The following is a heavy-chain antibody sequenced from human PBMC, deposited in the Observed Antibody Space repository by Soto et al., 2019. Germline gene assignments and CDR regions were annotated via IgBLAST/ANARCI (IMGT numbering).Heavy chain of an antibody. CDR2: IYYSGST. CDR3: ASVVPAAEVDY. Sequence: SETLSLTCTVSGGSISSYYWSWIRQHPGKGLEWIGYIYYSGSTYYNPSLKSRVTISVDTSKNQFSLKLSSVTAADTAVYYCASVVPAAEVDYWGQGTLVTVSS. CDR1: GGSISSYY. D-gene: IGHD2-2*01. V-gene: IGHV4-59*06. J-gene: IGHJ4*02.